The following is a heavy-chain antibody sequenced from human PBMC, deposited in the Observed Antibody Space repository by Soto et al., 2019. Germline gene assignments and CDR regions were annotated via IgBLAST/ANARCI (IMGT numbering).Heavy chain of an antibody. CDR1: GGSVNRGSYY. CDR3: ASRRARGYKNSAFDY. Sequence: SETLSRTCTVSGGSVNRGSYYWSWIRQPPPKGLEWIGYIYYSGSTNYNPSLKSRVTISVDTSKNQFSLKLSSVTAADTAVYCCASRRARGYKNSAFDYWGQGTPVTVSS. D-gene: IGHD3-10*01. J-gene: IGHJ4*02. V-gene: IGHV4-61*01. CDR2: IYYSGST.